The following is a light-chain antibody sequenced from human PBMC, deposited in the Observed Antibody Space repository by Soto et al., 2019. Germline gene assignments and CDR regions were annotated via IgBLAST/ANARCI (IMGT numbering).Light chain of an antibody. CDR3: QQYGSTPFS. Sequence: EILLTQSPGTLSLSLGERATLSCRASQSVSSNYLAWYQQKPGQAPRLLIYGASTRATGIPDRFSGSGSGTDFTLTISRLEPEDFAVYYCQQYGSTPFSFGPGTKVDIK. J-gene: IGKJ3*01. V-gene: IGKV3-20*01. CDR2: GAS. CDR1: QSVSSNY.